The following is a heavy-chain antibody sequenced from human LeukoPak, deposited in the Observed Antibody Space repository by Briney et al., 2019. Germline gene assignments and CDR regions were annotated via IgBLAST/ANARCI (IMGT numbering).Heavy chain of an antibody. CDR1: GFTVSSTY. D-gene: IGHD3-10*01. CDR3: AREKYDSGSYLYGMDV. Sequence: GGSLRLSCAASGFTVSSTYMNWVRQAPGKWLEWVSVIYSGGSTDYADSVKGRVTISRDNSKNTVYLQMNSLRAEDTAVYYCAREKYDSGSYLYGMDVWGQGTTVTVSS. V-gene: IGHV3-53*01. J-gene: IGHJ6*02. CDR2: IYSGGST.